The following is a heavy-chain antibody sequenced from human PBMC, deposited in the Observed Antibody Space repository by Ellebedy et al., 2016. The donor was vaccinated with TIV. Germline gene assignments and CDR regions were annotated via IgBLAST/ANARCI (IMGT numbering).Heavy chain of an antibody. CDR3: ALRTGSGSPWPYFTS. CDR1: GFTFSSKG. CDR2: ISKNGNDR. V-gene: IGHV3-30*03. J-gene: IGHJ5*02. Sequence: PGGSLRLSCVGSGFTFSSKGIRWVPQAPGTGLEWAAVISKNGNDRKYEDSVKGRFTISRDNPRNTLYLHMDRLTTEDTSEYFCALRTGSGSPWPYFTSWGRGTLVTVSS. D-gene: IGHD2-15*01.